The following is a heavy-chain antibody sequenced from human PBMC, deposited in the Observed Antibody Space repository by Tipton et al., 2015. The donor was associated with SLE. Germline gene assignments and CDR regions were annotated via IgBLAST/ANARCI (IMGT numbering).Heavy chain of an antibody. J-gene: IGHJ1*01. CDR2: IYSGGKT. D-gene: IGHD2-8*02. Sequence: SLRLSCAASGFTVSSNYMSWVRQAPGKGPEWVSVIYSGGKTYYSNSVKGRFTISRDDSKNTVYLQMNSLRVEDTAVYYCAKDWGTGDVYYFQHWGQGTLVTVSS. CDR1: GFTVSSNY. V-gene: IGHV3-53*05. CDR3: AKDWGTGDVYYFQH.